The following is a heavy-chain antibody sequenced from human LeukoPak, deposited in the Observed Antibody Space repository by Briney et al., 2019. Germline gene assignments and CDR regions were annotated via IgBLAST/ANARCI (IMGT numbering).Heavy chain of an antibody. Sequence: GGSLRLSCAASGFTFSSYGMHWVRQAPGKGLEWVSSISSSSSYIYYADSVKGRFTISRDNAKNSLYLQMNSLRAEDTAVYYCASDGAIVATIIYWGQGTLVTVSS. CDR1: GFTFSSYG. V-gene: IGHV3-21*01. CDR3: ASDGAIVATIIY. D-gene: IGHD5-12*01. J-gene: IGHJ4*02. CDR2: ISSSSSYI.